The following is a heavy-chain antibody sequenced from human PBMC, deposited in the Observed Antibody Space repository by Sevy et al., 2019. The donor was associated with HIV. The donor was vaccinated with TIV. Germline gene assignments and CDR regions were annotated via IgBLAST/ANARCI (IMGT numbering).Heavy chain of an antibody. CDR3: AREQITGSKPDXFDS. Sequence: GGSLRLSCAASGFTFSNYAMSWVRQAPGKGLECVANINQDGSEKYYLDSVKGRFIVSRDNAKNSLYLQMNSLRAEDSAVYYCAREQITGSKPDXFDSWGQGTLVTVSS. CDR1: GFTFSNYA. J-gene: IGHJ4*02. D-gene: IGHD1-7*01. V-gene: IGHV3-7*01. CDR2: INQDGSEK.